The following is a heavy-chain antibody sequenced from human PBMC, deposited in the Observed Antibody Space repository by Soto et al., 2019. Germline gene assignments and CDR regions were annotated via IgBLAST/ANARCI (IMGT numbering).Heavy chain of an antibody. Sequence: RESLKISCKVSGDSFTGFWIGWVRQMPGKGLEWLGSIYPRDSDTRYSPSFQGQVTISADKSLSTAYLQWNSLQASDTAIYYCARQHPLYSRVWFTWGQGTLVTVSS. V-gene: IGHV5-51*01. CDR3: ARQHPLYSRVWFT. CDR1: GDSFTGFW. D-gene: IGHD6-19*01. J-gene: IGHJ4*02. CDR2: IYPRDSDT.